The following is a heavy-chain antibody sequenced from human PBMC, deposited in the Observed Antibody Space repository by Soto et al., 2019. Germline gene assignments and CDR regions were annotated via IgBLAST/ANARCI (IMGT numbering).Heavy chain of an antibody. Sequence: GESLKISCKGSGYSFTSYWISWVRQMPGKGLEWMGRIDPSDSYTNYSPSFQGHVTTSADKSISTAYLQWSSLKASDTAMYYCARSPTLAVAGTGYNWFDPWGQGTLVTVSS. D-gene: IGHD6-19*01. V-gene: IGHV5-10-1*01. CDR2: IDPSDSYT. CDR3: ARSPTLAVAGTGYNWFDP. CDR1: GYSFTSYW. J-gene: IGHJ5*02.